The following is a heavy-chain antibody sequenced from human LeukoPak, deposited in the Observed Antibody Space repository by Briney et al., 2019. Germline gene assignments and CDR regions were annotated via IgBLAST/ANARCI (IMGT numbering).Heavy chain of an antibody. CDR3: ARRARRQSFEY. CDR1: GGSISSGGYY. V-gene: IGHV4-30-2*02. J-gene: IGHJ4*02. Sequence: PSQTLSLTCTVSGGSISSGGYYWSWIRQPPEKGLEWIGYIYHSGSTYYNPSLKSRVTISVDTSKNQFSLKLSSVTAADTAVYYCARRARRQSFEYWGQGTLVTVSS. CDR2: IYHSGST.